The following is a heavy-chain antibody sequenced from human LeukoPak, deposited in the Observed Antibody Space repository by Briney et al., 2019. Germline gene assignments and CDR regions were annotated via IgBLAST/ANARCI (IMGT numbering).Heavy chain of an antibody. Sequence: GGSLRLSCAASGFTFSSYTMNWARQAPGKGLEWVSSISSSSSYIYYADSVKGRFTVSRDNAKNSLFLQMNSLGAEDTAVYYCARLLYGSGTYYSPSYGMDVWGQGTTVTVSS. J-gene: IGHJ6*02. V-gene: IGHV3-21*01. D-gene: IGHD3-10*01. CDR1: GFTFSSYT. CDR2: ISSSSSYI. CDR3: ARLLYGSGTYYSPSYGMDV.